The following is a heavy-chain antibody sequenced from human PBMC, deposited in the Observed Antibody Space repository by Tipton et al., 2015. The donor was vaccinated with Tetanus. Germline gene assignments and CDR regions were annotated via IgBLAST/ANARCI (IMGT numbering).Heavy chain of an antibody. D-gene: IGHD5-24*01. CDR1: GGSITSYY. CDR2: VHYTGKD. J-gene: IGHJ3*02. CDR3: ARIGWLQQNKPVVDI. Sequence: GLVKPSETLSLTCNVSGGSITSYYWSWIRQRPGRGLEWVGYVHYTGKDNYSPSLRSRVTLSADTSKNQFSLKMNSVTAADTAVYYCARIGWLQQNKPVVDIWGQGTMATVSS. V-gene: IGHV4-59*13.